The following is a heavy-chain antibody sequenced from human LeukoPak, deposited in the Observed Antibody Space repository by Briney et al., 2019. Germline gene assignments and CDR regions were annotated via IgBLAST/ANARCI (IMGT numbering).Heavy chain of an antibody. CDR3: ARHLWDCSSTSCYAFDI. D-gene: IGHD2-2*01. CDR1: GGSISSSSYY. CDR2: IYYSGST. J-gene: IGHJ3*02. Sequence: SQTLSLTCTVSGGSISSSSYYWGWIRQPPGKGLEWIGSIYYSGSTYYNPSLKSRVTISVDTSKNQFSLKLSSVTAADTAVYYCARHLWDCSSTSCYAFDIWGQGTMVTVSS. V-gene: IGHV4-39*01.